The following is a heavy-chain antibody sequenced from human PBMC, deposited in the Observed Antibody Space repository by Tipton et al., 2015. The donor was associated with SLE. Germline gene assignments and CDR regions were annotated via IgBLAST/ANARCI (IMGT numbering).Heavy chain of an antibody. J-gene: IGHJ3*02. V-gene: IGHV4-59*11. CDR1: SGSLSGHY. D-gene: IGHD2-15*01. CDR2: IHYSGST. CDR3: ARGSGGSVVFDI. Sequence: TLSLTCPVSSGSLSGHYWSWVRQPPGKGLEWIGYIHYSGSTNSKPSLKSRVTISVDTPRNRFSLRPSSVTAADTAVYYCARGSGGSVVFDIWGQGTMVTVSS.